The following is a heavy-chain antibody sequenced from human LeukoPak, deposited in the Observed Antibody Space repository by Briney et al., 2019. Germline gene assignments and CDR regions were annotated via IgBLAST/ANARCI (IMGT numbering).Heavy chain of an antibody. CDR1: GFTFSSFG. D-gene: IGHD5/OR15-5a*01. CDR2: IWYDGSND. J-gene: IGHJ3*02. V-gene: IGHV3-33*01. CDR3: AREENGGVYDDGFDI. Sequence: GGSLRLSCAASGFTFSSFGMYWVRQAPGKGLEWVAVIWYDGSNDDYADSVKGRFTISRDNSKNTLYLQMNSLRAEDTAVYYCAREENGGVYDDGFDIWGQGTMVTVSS.